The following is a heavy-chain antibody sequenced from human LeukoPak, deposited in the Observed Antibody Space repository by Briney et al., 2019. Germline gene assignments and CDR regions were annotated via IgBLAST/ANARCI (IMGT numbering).Heavy chain of an antibody. V-gene: IGHV1-69*05. CDR3: AREGVVVTAIRAFDI. CDR2: IIPIFGTA. Sequence: ASVKVSCTASGGTFSSYAIGWVRQAPGQGLEWMGGIIPIFGTANYAQKFQGRVTITTDESTSTAYMELSSLRSEDTAVYYCAREGVVVTAIRAFDIWGQGTMVTVSS. CDR1: GGTFSSYA. D-gene: IGHD2-21*02. J-gene: IGHJ3*02.